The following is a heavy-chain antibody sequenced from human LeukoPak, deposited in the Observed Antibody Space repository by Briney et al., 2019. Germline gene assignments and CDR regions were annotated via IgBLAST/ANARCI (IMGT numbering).Heavy chain of an antibody. V-gene: IGHV4-38-2*02. CDR2: IYHSGST. J-gene: IGHJ6*03. CDR3: ARAVSSMVRGVITYYYYYYYMDV. D-gene: IGHD3-10*01. CDR1: GYSIGSGYY. Sequence: SETLSLTCTVSGYSIGSGYYWGWIRQPPGKGLEWIGSIYHSGSTYYNPPLKSRVTISVDTSKNQFSLKLSSVTAADTAVYYCARAVSSMVRGVITYYYYYYYMDVWGKGTTVTVSS.